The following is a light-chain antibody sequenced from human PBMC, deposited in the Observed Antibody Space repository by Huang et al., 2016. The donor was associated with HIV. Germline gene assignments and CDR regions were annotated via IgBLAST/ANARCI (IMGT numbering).Light chain of an antibody. Sequence: DLQMTPSPSTLSASVRDRVTITCRASQSISSLLAWYQQKPGKAPKLLIYKASNVESGVPSRFSGSGSWTEFTLTINSLQPDDFATYYCLQYHNSSRTFGQGTKVEVK. J-gene: IGKJ1*01. V-gene: IGKV1-5*03. CDR3: LQYHNSSRT. CDR2: KAS. CDR1: QSISSL.